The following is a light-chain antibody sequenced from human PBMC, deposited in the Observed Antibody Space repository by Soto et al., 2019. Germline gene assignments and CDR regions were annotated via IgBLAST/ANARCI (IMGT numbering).Light chain of an antibody. J-gene: IGKJ4*01. CDR1: QSVGNY. CDR3: QQHSNWPPLT. V-gene: IGKV3-11*01. CDR2: DAS. Sequence: EIVLTQSPATLSLSPGERATLSCRASQSVGNYLAWYQQKPGQAPRLLIFDASNRATGIPARFSGSGSGTDFTLTISSLEPDDFAVYYCQQHSNWPPLTFGGGTKVEIK.